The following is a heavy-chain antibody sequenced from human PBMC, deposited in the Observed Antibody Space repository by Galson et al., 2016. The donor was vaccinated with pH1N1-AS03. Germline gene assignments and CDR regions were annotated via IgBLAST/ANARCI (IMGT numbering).Heavy chain of an antibody. D-gene: IGHD2/OR15-2a*01. V-gene: IGHV1-18*01. J-gene: IGHJ4*02. CDR2: IKNNNDNT. Sequence: SVKVSCKASGYTFSSYGITWVRQAPGQGLQWMGWIKNNNDNTIYGQNFQGRVTLTTDPSTNTAYMELKNLRSDDTGVYYCARAFEEYLLRDYSSVFDSWGQGTLVTVSS. CDR1: GYTFSSYG. CDR3: ARAFEEYLLRDYSSVFDS.